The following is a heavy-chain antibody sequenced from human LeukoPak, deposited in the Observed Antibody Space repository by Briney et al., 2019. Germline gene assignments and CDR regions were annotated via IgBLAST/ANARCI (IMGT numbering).Heavy chain of an antibody. CDR2: ISYDGSNK. D-gene: IGHD6-13*01. CDR3: ARDRPSFIAAAGKFDP. CDR1: GFTFSSYG. V-gene: IGHV3-30*03. J-gene: IGHJ5*02. Sequence: PGGSLRLSCAASGFTFSSYGMHWVRQAPGKGLEWVAVISYDGSNKYYADSVKGRFTISRDNSKNTLYLQMNSLRAEDTAVYYCARDRPSFIAAAGKFDPWGQGTLVTVSS.